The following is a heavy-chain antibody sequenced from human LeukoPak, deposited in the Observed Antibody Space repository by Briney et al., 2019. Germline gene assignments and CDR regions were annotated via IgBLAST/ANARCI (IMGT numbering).Heavy chain of an antibody. J-gene: IGHJ4*02. V-gene: IGHV1-3*01. D-gene: IGHD3-10*01. CDR2: MNAGNGNT. CDR1: GYTFTSYA. Sequence: ASVKVSCKASGYTFTSYAMHWVRQAPGQRLEWMGWMNAGNGNTKYSQKFQGRVTITRDTSASTAYMELSSLRSEDTAVYYCARNGSGRGVAGFDYWGQGTLVTVSS. CDR3: ARNGSGRGVAGFDY.